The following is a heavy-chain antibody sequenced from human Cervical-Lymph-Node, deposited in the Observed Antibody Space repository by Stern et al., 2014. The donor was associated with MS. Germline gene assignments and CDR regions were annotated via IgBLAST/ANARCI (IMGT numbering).Heavy chain of an antibody. CDR3: ANPLPYAN. D-gene: IGHD4-17*01. Sequence: QDQLVQSGAEGKKPGASVKVSCKASGDTFASYPIHWLRQAPGQGPVWMGIVNPTDGRTTYAQTFKGRVTMTRDTSTRTVYMELSSLKAEDTAMYFCANPLPYANWGQGTRVTVSS. CDR2: VNPTDGRT. V-gene: IGHV1-46*03. J-gene: IGHJ1*01. CDR1: GDTFASYP.